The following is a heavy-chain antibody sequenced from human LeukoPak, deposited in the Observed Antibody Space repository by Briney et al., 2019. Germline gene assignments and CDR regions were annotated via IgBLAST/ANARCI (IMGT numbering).Heavy chain of an antibody. CDR2: IYTTGST. J-gene: IGHJ2*01. V-gene: IGHV4-61*02. Sequence: SETLSLTCTVSGGSISSRSYYWSWIRQPAGKGLEWIGRIYTTGSTDYNPSLTSQLTMSVDTSRNQFSLDLISVPAADTALYYCARLTAWGYSYWDFDLWGRGTLVTVSS. D-gene: IGHD5-18*01. CDR1: GGSISSRSYY. CDR3: ARLTAWGYSYWDFDL.